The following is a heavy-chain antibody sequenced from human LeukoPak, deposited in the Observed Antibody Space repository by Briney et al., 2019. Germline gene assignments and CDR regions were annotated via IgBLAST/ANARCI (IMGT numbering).Heavy chain of an antibody. CDR3: ARDPGYYGSGSYLN. D-gene: IGHD3-10*01. J-gene: IGHJ4*02. Sequence: GGSLRLSCAASGFTFSTYSMHWVRQAPGKGLEWVAVISYDGSNKYYADSVKGRFTISRDNSKNTLYLQMNSLRAEDTAVYYCARDPGYYGSGSYLNWGQGTLVTVSS. CDR2: ISYDGSNK. V-gene: IGHV3-30*04. CDR1: GFTFSTYS.